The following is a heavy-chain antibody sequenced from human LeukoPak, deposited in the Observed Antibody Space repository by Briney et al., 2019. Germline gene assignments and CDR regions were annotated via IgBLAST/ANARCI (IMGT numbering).Heavy chain of an antibody. J-gene: IGHJ3*02. CDR2: ISSSSSYI. D-gene: IGHD3-16*01. CDR3: ASPLGTGAAFYAFDI. Sequence: GGSLRLSCAASGFTFSSYSMNWVRQAPGKGLEWVSSISSSSSYIYYADSVKGRFTISRDNAKNSLYLQMNSLRAEDTAVYYCASPLGTGAAFYAFDIWGQGTMVTVSS. V-gene: IGHV3-21*01. CDR1: GFTFSSYS.